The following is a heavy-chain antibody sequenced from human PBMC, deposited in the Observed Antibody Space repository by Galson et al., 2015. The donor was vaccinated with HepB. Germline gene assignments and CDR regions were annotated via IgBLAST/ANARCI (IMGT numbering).Heavy chain of an antibody. CDR1: GFTFSSYS. D-gene: IGHD3-3*01. CDR2: ISSSSSYI. Sequence: LRLSCAASGFTFSSYSMNWVRQAPGKGLEWVSSISSSSSYIYYADSVKGRFTISRDNAKNSLYLQMNSLRAEDTAVYYCASDYYDRGAFDIWGQGTMVTVSS. CDR3: ASDYYDRGAFDI. J-gene: IGHJ3*02. V-gene: IGHV3-21*01.